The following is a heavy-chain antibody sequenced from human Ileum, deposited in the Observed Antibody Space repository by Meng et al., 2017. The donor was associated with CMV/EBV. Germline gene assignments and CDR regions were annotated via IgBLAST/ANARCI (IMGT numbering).Heavy chain of an antibody. D-gene: IGHD5-12*01. V-gene: IGHV3-74*01. CDR2: IYSDGSST. Sequence: GESLKISCAASGFTFSSYWMHWVRQAPGKGLVWVSRIYSDGSSTNYADSVKGRFTMSRDNARNTLYLQMNSLRAEDTAVYYCGRGGNTYFDYWGQGTLVTVSS. J-gene: IGHJ4*02. CDR3: GRGGNTYFDY. CDR1: GFTFSSYW.